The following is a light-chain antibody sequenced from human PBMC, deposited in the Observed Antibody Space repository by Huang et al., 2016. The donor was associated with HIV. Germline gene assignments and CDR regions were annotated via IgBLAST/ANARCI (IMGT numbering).Light chain of an antibody. Sequence: EIVMTQSPVTLSVSPGERATLSCRASQSVSSNLAWYQQKPGQAPRLVIYGASNRATGSPDTFSGSGSGTEFTLTISSLQSEDLAVYYCQQYDDWPLTFGGGTKVEI. J-gene: IGKJ4*01. V-gene: IGKV3-15*01. CDR1: QSVSSN. CDR2: GAS. CDR3: QQYDDWPLT.